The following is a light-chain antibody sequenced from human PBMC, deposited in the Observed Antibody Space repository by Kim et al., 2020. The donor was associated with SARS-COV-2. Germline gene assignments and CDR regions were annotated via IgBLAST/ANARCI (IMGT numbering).Light chain of an antibody. CDR1: QGISSA. V-gene: IGKV1D-13*01. CDR3: QQFQQYPRT. Sequence: AIQLTQSPSYLSTSVGDRVTITCRASQGISSALAWYQQRPGKAPNLMIYDTSTLESGVPSRFSGSGSGTDFTLTISSLQPEDFGTYYCQQFQQYPRTFGVGTKVDIK. CDR2: DTS. J-gene: IGKJ4*01.